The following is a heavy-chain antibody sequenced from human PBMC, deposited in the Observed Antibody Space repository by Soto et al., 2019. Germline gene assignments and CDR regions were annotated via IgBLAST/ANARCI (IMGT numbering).Heavy chain of an antibody. Sequence: ASVKVSCKASGYTFTGYYMHWVRQAPGQGLEWMGWINPNSGGTNYAQKFQGWVTMTRDTSISTAYMELSRLRSDDTAVYYCARDPYGYYDILTGYPGGWFDPWGQGTLVTVSS. CDR1: GYTFTGYY. D-gene: IGHD3-9*01. CDR3: ARDPYGYYDILTGYPGGWFDP. CDR2: INPNSGGT. V-gene: IGHV1-2*04. J-gene: IGHJ5*02.